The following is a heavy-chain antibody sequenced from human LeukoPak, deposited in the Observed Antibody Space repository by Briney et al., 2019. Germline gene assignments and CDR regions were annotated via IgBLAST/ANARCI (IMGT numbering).Heavy chain of an antibody. V-gene: IGHV3-21*01. CDR3: ARAVAYDIVVVPAAA. CDR2: ISSSSSYI. CDR1: GFTFSSYS. J-gene: IGHJ5*02. Sequence: PGGSLRLSCAASGFTFSSYSMNWVRQAPGKGLEWVPSISSSSSYIYYADSVKGRFTISRDNAKNSLYLQMNSLRAEDTAVYYCARAVAYDIVVVPAAAWGQGTLVTVSS. D-gene: IGHD2-2*01.